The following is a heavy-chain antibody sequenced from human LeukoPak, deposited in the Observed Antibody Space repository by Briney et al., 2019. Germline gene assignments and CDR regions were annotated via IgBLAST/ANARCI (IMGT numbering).Heavy chain of an antibody. CDR3: AREEKQLDLTYYYYMDV. J-gene: IGHJ6*03. D-gene: IGHD6-13*01. V-gene: IGHV4-4*07. CDR1: GGSISSYY. CDR2: IYISGST. Sequence: SETLSRTCTVSGGSISSYYWSWIRKPAGKGLEWIGRIYISGSTNYNPSLKSRVTMSVDMSKNQFSLKLNSVTAADTAVYYCAREEKQLDLTYYYYMDVWGKGTTVTVSS.